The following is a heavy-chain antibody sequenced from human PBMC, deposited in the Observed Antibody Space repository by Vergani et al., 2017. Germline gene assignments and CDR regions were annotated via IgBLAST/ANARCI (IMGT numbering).Heavy chain of an antibody. CDR1: GFRFSSYG. D-gene: IGHD2/OR15-2a*01. CDR2: IWYDGSNK. Sequence: VQLVESGGGVVQPGRSLRLSCAASGFRFSSYGMNWVRQAPGKGLEWVAVIWYDGSNKYYADSVKGRFTISRDNSQNTVNLQMNSLRVDDTAVYYCGKDLGGCNSISCSYYMDVWGKGTTVT. V-gene: IGHV3-33*06. J-gene: IGHJ6*03. CDR3: GKDLGGCNSISCSYYMDV.